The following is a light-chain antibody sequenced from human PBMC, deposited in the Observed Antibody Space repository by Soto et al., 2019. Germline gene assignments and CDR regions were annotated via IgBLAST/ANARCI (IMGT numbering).Light chain of an antibody. J-gene: IGLJ1*01. Sequence: QSALTQPPSASGSPGQSVTISCTGTSGDVGGYNSVSWYQQHPAKAPRLIISAVTQRPSGVPDRFSGSRSGSTASLTISGLQAEDEADYYCSSYAGNNNFVFGTGTKLTVL. CDR3: SSYAGNNNFV. CDR2: AVT. CDR1: SGDVGGYNS. V-gene: IGLV2-8*01.